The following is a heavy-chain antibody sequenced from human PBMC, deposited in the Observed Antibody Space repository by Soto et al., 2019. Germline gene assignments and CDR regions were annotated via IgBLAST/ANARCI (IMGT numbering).Heavy chain of an antibody. CDR1: GFTFSGSA. J-gene: IGHJ6*02. CDR2: IRSKANSYAT. D-gene: IGHD5-18*01. V-gene: IGHV3-73*02. CDR3: TSDTARVYYGMDV. Sequence: EVQLVESGEGLVQPGGSLKLSCAASGFTFSGSAMHWVRQASGKGLEWVGRIRSKANSYATAYAASVKGRFTISRDDSKNTAYLQMNSLKTEDTAVYYCTSDTARVYYGMDVWGQGTTVTVSS.